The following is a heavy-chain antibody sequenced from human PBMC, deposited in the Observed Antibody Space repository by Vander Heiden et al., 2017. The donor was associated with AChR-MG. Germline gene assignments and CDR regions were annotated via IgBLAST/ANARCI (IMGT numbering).Heavy chain of an antibody. CDR3: ARVLMVRGVMGFDP. D-gene: IGHD3-10*01. V-gene: IGHV1-46*03. Sequence: QVQLVQSGAEVKKPGASVKVSCKASGYTFPSYYLHWGRRAAGEGVGWRGRINPSGGSTSYAQKFQGRVTMTRDTSTSTVYMELSSLRSEDTAVYYCARVLMVRGVMGFDPWGQGTLVTVSS. CDR1: GYTFPSYY. J-gene: IGHJ5*02. CDR2: INPSGGST.